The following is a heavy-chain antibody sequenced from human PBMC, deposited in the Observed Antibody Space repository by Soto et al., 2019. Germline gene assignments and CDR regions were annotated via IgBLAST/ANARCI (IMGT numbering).Heavy chain of an antibody. CDR3: AKGGYSGYDVQGYYYYYGMDV. J-gene: IGHJ6*02. CDR2: IIPIFGTA. V-gene: IGHV1-69*01. Sequence: QVQLVQSGAEVKKPGSSVKVSCKASGGTFSSYAISWVRQAPGQGLEWMGGIIPIFGTANYAQKFQGRVTTTADESTSTAYMELSSLRSEDTAVYYCAKGGYSGYDVQGYYYYYGMDVWGQGTTVTVSS. CDR1: GGTFSSYA. D-gene: IGHD5-12*01.